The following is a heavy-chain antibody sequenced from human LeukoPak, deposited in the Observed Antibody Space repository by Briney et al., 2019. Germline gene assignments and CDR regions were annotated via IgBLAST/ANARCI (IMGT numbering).Heavy chain of an antibody. D-gene: IGHD6-19*01. V-gene: IGHV1-8*01. CDR2: MNPNSGNT. CDR3: TRGSSGRRDN. CDR1: GYTFTSCD. J-gene: IGHJ4*02. Sequence: GASVKVSCKASGYTFTSCDINWVRQATGHGLEWMGWMNPNSGNTGYGQSFQGRITMTRDISIGTAYMELSNLTSEDTAIYYCTRGSSGRRDNWGQGTLVTVS.